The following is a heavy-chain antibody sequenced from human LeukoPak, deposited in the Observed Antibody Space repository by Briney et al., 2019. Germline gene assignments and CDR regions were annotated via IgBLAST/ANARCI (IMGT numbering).Heavy chain of an antibody. V-gene: IGHV4-59*12. CDR3: ARTLSVTVIPWFDP. CDR1: GGSISSYY. D-gene: IGHD4-17*01. J-gene: IGHJ5*02. CDR2: IYYSGST. Sequence: SETLSLTCTVSGGSISSYYWSWIRQPPGKGLEWIGYIYYSGSTNYNPSLKSRVTMSVDTSKNQFSLKLSSVTAADTAVYYCARTLSVTVIPWFDPWGQGTLVTVSS.